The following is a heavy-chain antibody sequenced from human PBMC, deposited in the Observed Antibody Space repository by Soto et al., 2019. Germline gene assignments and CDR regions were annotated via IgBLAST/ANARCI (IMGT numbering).Heavy chain of an antibody. CDR2: IYYSGST. V-gene: IGHV4-30-4*01. Sequence: PSETLSLTCTVPGGSISSGDYYWSWIRQPPGKGLEWIGYIYYSGSTYYNPSLKSRVTISVDTSKNQFSLKLSSVTAAATAVYDCARESIGDYLSLSYGMDVWGQGTTVTVSS. CDR1: GGSISSGDYY. J-gene: IGHJ6*02. CDR3: ARESIGDYLSLSYGMDV. D-gene: IGHD4-17*01.